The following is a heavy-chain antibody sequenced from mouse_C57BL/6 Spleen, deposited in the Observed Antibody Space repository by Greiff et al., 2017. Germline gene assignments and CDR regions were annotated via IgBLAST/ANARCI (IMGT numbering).Heavy chain of an antibody. Sequence: VQLQQSGAELMKPGASVKLSCKATGYTFTGYWIEWVKQRPGHGLEWIGEILPGSGSTNYNEKFKGKATFTADTSSNTAYMQLSSLTTEDSAIYYCARGGNYYCSSYCYAMDYWGQGTSVTVSS. CDR2: ILPGSGST. CDR1: GYTFTGYW. CDR3: ARGGNYYCSSYCYAMDY. V-gene: IGHV1-9*01. J-gene: IGHJ4*01. D-gene: IGHD1-1*01.